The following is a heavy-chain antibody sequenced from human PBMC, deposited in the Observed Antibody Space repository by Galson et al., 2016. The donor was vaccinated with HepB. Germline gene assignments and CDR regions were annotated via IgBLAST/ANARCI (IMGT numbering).Heavy chain of an antibody. J-gene: IGHJ6*02. CDR3: ARDTAWFGERKFYYYYCLDV. CDR2: IWYDGGNN. D-gene: IGHD3-10*01. CDR1: GFTFSSYG. V-gene: IGHV3-33*01. Sequence: SLRLSCAASGFTFSSYGIHWVRQAPGKGLEWVAVIWYDGGNNYYAGSVQGRFTISRDNSTNTLYLQTNSLRDDDTAVYYCARDTAWFGERKFYYYYCLDVWGQGTTVTVSS.